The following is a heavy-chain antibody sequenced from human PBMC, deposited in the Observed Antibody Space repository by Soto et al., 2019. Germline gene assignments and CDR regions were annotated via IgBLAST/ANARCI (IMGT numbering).Heavy chain of an antibody. V-gene: IGHV3-23*01. D-gene: IGHD2-15*01. CDR1: GLTFSSYA. CDR3: AKRLRCSGGSCYGDYFDY. J-gene: IGHJ4*02. CDR2: ISGSGGST. Sequence: PGGSLRLSCAASGLTFSSYAMSWVRQAPGKGLEWVSAISGSGGSTYYADSVKGRFTISRDNSKNTLYLQMNSLRAEDTAVYYCAKRLRCSGGSCYGDYFDYWGQGTLVTVSS.